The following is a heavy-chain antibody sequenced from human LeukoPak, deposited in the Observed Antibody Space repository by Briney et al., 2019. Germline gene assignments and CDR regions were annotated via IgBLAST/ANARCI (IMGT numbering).Heavy chain of an antibody. CDR3: ARATPTFGGVIALYFDY. V-gene: IGHV1-2*02. CDR2: INPNSGGT. D-gene: IGHD3-16*02. Sequence: ASVKVSCKASGYTFTGYFMHWVRQAPGQGLEWMGWINPNSGGTNYAQKFQGRVTMTGDTSISTAYMDLGSLRSEDTAVYYCARATPTFGGVIALYFDYWGQGTLVTVSS. J-gene: IGHJ4*02. CDR1: GYTFTGYF.